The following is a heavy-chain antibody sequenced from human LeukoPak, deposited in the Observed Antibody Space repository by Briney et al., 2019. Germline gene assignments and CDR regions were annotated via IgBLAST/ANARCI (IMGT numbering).Heavy chain of an antibody. D-gene: IGHD3-22*01. V-gene: IGHV4-34*01. CDR1: GGSFSGYY. CDR2: INHSGST. CDR3: ARASPRSRDSSGYYSDY. Sequence: PSETLSLTCAVYGGSFSGYYWSWIRQPPGKGLEWIGEINHSGSTNYNPSLKSRVTILVDTSKNQFSLKLSSVTAADTAVYYCARASPRSRDSSGYYSDYWGQGTLVTVSS. J-gene: IGHJ4*02.